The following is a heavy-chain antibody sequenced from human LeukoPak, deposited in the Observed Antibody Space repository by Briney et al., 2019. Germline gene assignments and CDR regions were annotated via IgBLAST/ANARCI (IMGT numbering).Heavy chain of an antibody. CDR1: GYTFTSYG. Sequence: ASVKVSCKASGYTFTSYGISWVRQAPGQGLEWMGWISAYNDNTNYAQKLQGRVTMTTDTSTSTAYMELRSLRSDDTAVYYCARLGGRRDSSGYFDYWGQGTLVTVSS. CDR3: ARLGGRRDSSGYFDY. J-gene: IGHJ4*02. CDR2: ISAYNDNT. V-gene: IGHV1-18*01. D-gene: IGHD3-22*01.